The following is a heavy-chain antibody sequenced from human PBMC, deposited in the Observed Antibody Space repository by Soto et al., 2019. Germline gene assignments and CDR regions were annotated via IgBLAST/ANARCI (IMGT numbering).Heavy chain of an antibody. V-gene: IGHV3-74*01. Sequence: GGSLRLSCAASGFTFSSYSMSWVRQAPGKGLEWVSRISGDGSSTSYADSVKGRFTISRDNAKNTLYLQMNSLRAEDTAVYYCARGGIAVAGTLDYWGQGTLVTVSS. CDR2: ISGDGSST. CDR1: GFTFSSYS. D-gene: IGHD6-19*01. CDR3: ARGGIAVAGTLDY. J-gene: IGHJ4*02.